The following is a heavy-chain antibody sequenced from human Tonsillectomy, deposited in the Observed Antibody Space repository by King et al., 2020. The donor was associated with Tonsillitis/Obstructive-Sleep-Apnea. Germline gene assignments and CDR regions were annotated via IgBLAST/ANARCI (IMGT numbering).Heavy chain of an antibody. Sequence: INWVRQAPGQGLEWMGWISAYNGNTNYAQKLQGRVTMTTDTSTNTAYMELRSLRSDDTAVYYCARDPGIAGHWGQGTLVTVSS. CDR2: ISAYNGNT. V-gene: IGHV1-18*01. D-gene: IGHD6-13*01. J-gene: IGHJ4*02. CDR3: ARDPGIAGH.